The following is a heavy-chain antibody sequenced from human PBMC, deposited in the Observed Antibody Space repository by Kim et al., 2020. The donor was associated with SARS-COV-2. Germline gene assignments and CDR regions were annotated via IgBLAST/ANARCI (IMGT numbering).Heavy chain of an antibody. CDR3: ARTIAAAGIHFSYYVMDV. Sequence: ASVKVSCKASGYTFTSYYMHWVRQAPGQGLEWMGIINPSGGSTSDAQKFQGRVTMTRDTSTSTVYMELSSLRSEDTAVYYCARTIAAAGIHFSYYVMDVWGQGTTVTVS. D-gene: IGHD6-13*01. V-gene: IGHV1-46*01. CDR2: INPSGGST. J-gene: IGHJ6*02. CDR1: GYTFTSYY.